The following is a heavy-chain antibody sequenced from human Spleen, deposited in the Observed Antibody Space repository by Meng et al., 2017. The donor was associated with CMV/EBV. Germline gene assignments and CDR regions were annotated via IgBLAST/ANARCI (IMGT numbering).Heavy chain of an antibody. CDR1: GGSISSNPYY. J-gene: IGHJ3*02. CDR2: LDYSGNT. D-gene: IGHD1-1*01. Sequence: GSLRLSCSVSGGSISSNPYYWGWIRRPPGKGLEWIATLDYSGNTYYSPSLKSRVTISGDTSKNQFFLKLKSVTAADTAVYFCARDGFYDTGSAFDIWGQGTMVTVSS. CDR3: ARDGFYDTGSAFDI. V-gene: IGHV4-39*07.